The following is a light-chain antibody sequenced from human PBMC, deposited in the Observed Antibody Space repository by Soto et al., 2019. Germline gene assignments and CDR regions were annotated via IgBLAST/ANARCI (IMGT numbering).Light chain of an antibody. J-gene: IGLJ1*01. V-gene: IGLV2-18*02. Sequence: QSVLTQPPSVSGSPGQSVAISCTGTSSDVGSNNRVSWYQQPPGSAPKLIIYDVSNRPSGIPDRFSGSKSANTASLTISGLQTEDEADYYFSSYTTSNTYVFGTGTKVTVL. CDR2: DVS. CDR1: SSDVGSNNR. CDR3: SSYTTSNTYV.